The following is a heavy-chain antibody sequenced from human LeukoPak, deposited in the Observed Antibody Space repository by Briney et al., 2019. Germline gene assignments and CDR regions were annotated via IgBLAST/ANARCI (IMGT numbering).Heavy chain of an antibody. CDR3: ARRAGGYSHPYDY. V-gene: IGHV3-21*04. CDR2: LDSSGAYI. CDR1: GFSFNTYT. J-gene: IGHJ4*02. D-gene: IGHD5-18*01. Sequence: PGGSLRLSCAASGFSFNTYTMNWARQAPGKGLEWLSSLDSSGAYIFYADSVKGRFIISRDNSKNTLYLQMNSLRAEDTAVYYCARRAGGYSHPYDYWGQGILVTVSS.